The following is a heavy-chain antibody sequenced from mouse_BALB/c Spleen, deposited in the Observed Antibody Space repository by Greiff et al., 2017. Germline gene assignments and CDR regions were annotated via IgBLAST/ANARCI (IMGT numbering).Heavy chain of an antibody. CDR2: IDPFNGGT. D-gene: IGHD2-1*01. V-gene: IGHV1-28*01. CDR3: ARFYGNYVDFDY. Sequence: EVQLQQSGPELMKPGASVKISCKASGYSFTSYYMHWVKQSHGKSLEWIGYIDPFNGGTSYNQKFKGKATLTVDKSSSTAYMHLSSLTSEDSAVYYCARFYGNYVDFDYWGQGTTLTVSS. J-gene: IGHJ2*01. CDR1: GYSFTSYY.